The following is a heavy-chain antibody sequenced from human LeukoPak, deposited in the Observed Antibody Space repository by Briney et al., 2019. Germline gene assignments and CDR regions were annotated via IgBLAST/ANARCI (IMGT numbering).Heavy chain of an antibody. CDR1: GYTFTGYH. J-gene: IGHJ4*02. Sequence: ASVNVSCKASGYTFTGYHMHWVRQAPGQGLEWMGWINPNSGGTNYAQKFQGRVTTTRDTSISTAYMELSRLRSDDTAVYYCARGLDSSGYYYWGQGPLVTVSS. V-gene: IGHV1-2*02. D-gene: IGHD3-22*01. CDR2: INPNSGGT. CDR3: ARGLDSSGYYY.